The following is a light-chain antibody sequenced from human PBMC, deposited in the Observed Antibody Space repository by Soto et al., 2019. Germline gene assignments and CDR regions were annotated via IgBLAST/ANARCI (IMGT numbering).Light chain of an antibody. V-gene: IGLV2-23*01. J-gene: IGLJ3*02. CDR1: SSDVGSYNL. CDR3: CSYAGSSTWV. CDR2: EGS. Sequence: QSVLTQPASVSGSPGQSITISCTGTSSDVGSYNLVSWYQQHPGKAPKLMIYEGSKPPSGVSNRFSGSKSGNTASLTIAGLQAEEEADYYCCSYAGSSTWVFGGGTKLTVL.